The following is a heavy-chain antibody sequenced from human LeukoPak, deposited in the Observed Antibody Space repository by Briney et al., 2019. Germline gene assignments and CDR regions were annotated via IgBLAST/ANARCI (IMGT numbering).Heavy chain of an antibody. J-gene: IGHJ3*02. V-gene: IGHV3-30*04. CDR3: AGEKFDI. Sequence: GGSLRVSCEASGFSFTKYAMDWVRQAPGKGLVWVAIISKDGSMRYYADSVKGRFTVSRDNSNNAVYLQMNSLKSEDTAVYYCAGEKFDIWGQGTMVTVSA. CDR2: ISKDGSMR. CDR1: GFSFTKYA.